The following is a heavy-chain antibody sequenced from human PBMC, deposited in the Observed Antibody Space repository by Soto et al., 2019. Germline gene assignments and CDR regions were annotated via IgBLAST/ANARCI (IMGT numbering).Heavy chain of an antibody. D-gene: IGHD3-22*01. Sequence: PGGSLRLSCAASGFTFSSYAMSWVRQAPGKGLEWASAISAGAVATNYADSVKGRFTISRDNSKNTLYLQMNSLRAEDTAVYYCAKGRESSGSYRPFDYWGQGALVTVS. CDR2: ISAGAVAT. CDR3: AKGRESSGSYRPFDY. J-gene: IGHJ4*02. CDR1: GFTFSSYA. V-gene: IGHV3-23*01.